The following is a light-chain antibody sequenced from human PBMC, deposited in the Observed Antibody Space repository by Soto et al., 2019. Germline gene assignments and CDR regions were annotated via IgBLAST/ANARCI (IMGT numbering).Light chain of an antibody. J-gene: IGKJ1*01. CDR3: QQYGSSPPRT. CDR2: GAN. V-gene: IGKV3-20*01. Sequence: EIVLTQSPGTLSVSPGERAALSCKASQSVTSNYLAWYQQRPGQAPRLLIYGANRRATGSPDRLTGSGSGTDFNLTISSLEPEDFAVYYCQQYGSSPPRTFGQGTKVEMK. CDR1: QSVTSNY.